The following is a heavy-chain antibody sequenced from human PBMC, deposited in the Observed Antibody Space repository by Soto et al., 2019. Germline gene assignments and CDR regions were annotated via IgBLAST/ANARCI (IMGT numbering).Heavy chain of an antibody. J-gene: IGHJ4*02. CDR2: VNPSGGHT. V-gene: IGHV1-46*01. CDR3: ASGGHVVVVTAALAY. Sequence: QVQLMQSGAEVKKPGASVKVSCKASGDTFTDYYIHWVRQAPGQGLEWMGTVNPSGGHTTYAQHFLGRVTMTRDTSTSTLYMELTSLTSDDTAIYYCASGGHVVVVTAALAYWGQGTLVTVSS. CDR1: GDTFTDYY. D-gene: IGHD2-21*02.